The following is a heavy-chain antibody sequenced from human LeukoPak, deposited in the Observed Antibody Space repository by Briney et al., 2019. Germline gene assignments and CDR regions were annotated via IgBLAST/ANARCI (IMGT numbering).Heavy chain of an antibody. CDR1: GYTFTSYG. D-gene: IGHD2-2*01. CDR2: ISAYNGNT. CDR3: ARLLIYCSSTSCHFDY. J-gene: IGHJ4*02. V-gene: IGHV1-18*01. Sequence: ASVKVSCKASGYTFTSYGISWVRQAPGQGLEWMGWISAYNGNTNYAQKLQGRVTMTTDTSTSTAYMGLRSLRSDDTAMYYCARLLIYCSSTSCHFDYWGQGTLVTVSS.